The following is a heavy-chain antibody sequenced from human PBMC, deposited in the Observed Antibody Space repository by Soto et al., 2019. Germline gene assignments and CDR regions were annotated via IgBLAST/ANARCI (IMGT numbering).Heavy chain of an antibody. CDR2: IYWDDDK. Sequence: QITLKESGPTLVKPTETLTLTCTFSGFSLTTSGVGVGWIRQPPGKALEWLVFIYWDDDKRYNPSLRNRLTTTQATSKNPVVPTMTNRDPVDKATYYCAHRVVPAPQYNWTGGHFDYWGQGTLVTVSS. J-gene: IGHJ4*02. V-gene: IGHV2-5*02. D-gene: IGHD1-20*01. CDR1: GFSLTTSGVG. CDR3: AHRVVPAPQYNWTGGHFDY.